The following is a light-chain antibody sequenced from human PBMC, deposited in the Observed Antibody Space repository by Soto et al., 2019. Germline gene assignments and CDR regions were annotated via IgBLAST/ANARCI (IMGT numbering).Light chain of an antibody. CDR3: QGHTTFLGK. V-gene: IGKV1-5*01. J-gene: IGKJ3*01. CDR2: DAS. CDR1: QSISRW. Sequence: RASQSISRWLAWYQQKPGKAPKLLIYDASTLESGVPSRFSGRGSVTPFNSCFTTLPPDHLATYSIQGHTTFLGKFGPGTKVEIK.